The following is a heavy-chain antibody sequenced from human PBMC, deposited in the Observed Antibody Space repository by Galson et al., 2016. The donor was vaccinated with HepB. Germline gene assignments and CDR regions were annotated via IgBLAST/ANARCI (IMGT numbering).Heavy chain of an antibody. CDR1: GYNFATYW. D-gene: IGHD4-17*01. CDR3: AGAVNGDFRWGV. J-gene: IGHJ3*01. Sequence: QSGAEVKKPGESLKISCKGSGYNFATYWIGWVRQMPGKGLEWMAIMHVADSHTKYSPSFQGQVSISADKSISTAYMRWSSLQASDTAIYYCAGAVNGDFRWGVWGQGTMVAVSS. CDR2: MHVADSHT. V-gene: IGHV5-51*01.